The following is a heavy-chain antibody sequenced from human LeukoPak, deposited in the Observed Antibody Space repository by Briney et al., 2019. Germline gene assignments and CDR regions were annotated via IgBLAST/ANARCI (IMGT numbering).Heavy chain of an antibody. J-gene: IGHJ4*02. CDR3: ARDGVNHYYDC. D-gene: IGHD1-14*01. Sequence: GGSLRLSCAASGFTVSSNHMSWVRQAPWQGLEWVSVIYIGGTIYYADSVKGRFTISRDNSQNTVYLEMHSLRAEDTAVYYCARDGVNHYYDCWGQGTLVTVST. V-gene: IGHV3-66*01. CDR2: IYIGGTI. CDR1: GFTVSSNH.